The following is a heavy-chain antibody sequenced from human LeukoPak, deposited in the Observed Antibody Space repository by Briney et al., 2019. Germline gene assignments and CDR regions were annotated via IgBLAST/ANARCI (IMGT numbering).Heavy chain of an antibody. CDR1: GGSVSSGSYY. CDR2: IYYSGST. Sequence: SETLSLTCTVSGGSVSSGSYYWSWIRQPPGKGLEWIGYIYYSGSTNYNPSLKSRVTISVDTSKNQFSLKLSSVTAADTAVYYCARTTPYYFDYWGQGTLVTVSS. J-gene: IGHJ4*02. V-gene: IGHV4-61*01. D-gene: IGHD4-11*01. CDR3: ARTTPYYFDY.